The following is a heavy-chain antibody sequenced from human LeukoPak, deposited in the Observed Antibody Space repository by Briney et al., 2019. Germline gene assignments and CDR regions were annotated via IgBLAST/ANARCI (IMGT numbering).Heavy chain of an antibody. D-gene: IGHD2-2*01. V-gene: IGHV3-23*01. J-gene: IGHJ4*02. Sequence: PGGSLRLSCAASGFTFSSYAVNWVRQAPGKGLEWVSAISGSGDSTYYADSVKGRFTISRDNPKNTLYLQMNSLRAEDTAVYSCAKVALLGYCSSSTCPLDYWGQGTLVTVSS. CDR1: GFTFSSYA. CDR3: AKVALLGYCSSSTCPLDY. CDR2: ISGSGDST.